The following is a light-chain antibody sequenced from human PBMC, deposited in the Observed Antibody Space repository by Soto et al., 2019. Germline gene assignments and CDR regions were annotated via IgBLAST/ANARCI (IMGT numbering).Light chain of an antibody. CDR2: DAS. CDR1: QRVSSSY. CDR3: QQYGNSPGT. Sequence: EIVLTQSPATLSLSQGERATLSCGASQRVSSSYLAWYQQKPGLAPRLLIYDASTRATGIPDRFSGSGPGTDFTLTITRLEPEDFAVYYCQQYGNSPGTFGQGTKVDI. J-gene: IGKJ1*01. V-gene: IGKV3D-20*01.